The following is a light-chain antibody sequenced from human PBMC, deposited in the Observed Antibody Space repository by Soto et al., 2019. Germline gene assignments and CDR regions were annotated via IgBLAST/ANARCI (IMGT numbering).Light chain of an antibody. Sequence: DIQMTQFPSTLSASVGDRVTITCRASQRISSWLAWYQQKPGKAPKLLIYDASTLESGVPSRFSGSGSGTEFTLTISSLQPEDFATYYCLQDYNYPRTFGPGTKVDI. J-gene: IGKJ1*01. CDR1: QRISSW. CDR2: DAS. CDR3: LQDYNYPRT. V-gene: IGKV1-5*01.